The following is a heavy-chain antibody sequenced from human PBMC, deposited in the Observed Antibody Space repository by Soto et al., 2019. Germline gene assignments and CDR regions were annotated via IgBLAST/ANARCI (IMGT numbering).Heavy chain of an antibody. D-gene: IGHD6-19*01. V-gene: IGHV5-51*01. CDR2: IYPGDSDT. Sequence: GESLKISCKGSGYSFTSYWIGWVRQMPGKGLEWMGIIYPGDSDTRYSPSFQGQVTISADKSISTAYLQWSSLKASDTAMYYCARLAVAGTWGDYYYYGMDVWGQGTTVTVSS. CDR3: ARLAVAGTWGDYYYYGMDV. J-gene: IGHJ6*02. CDR1: GYSFTSYW.